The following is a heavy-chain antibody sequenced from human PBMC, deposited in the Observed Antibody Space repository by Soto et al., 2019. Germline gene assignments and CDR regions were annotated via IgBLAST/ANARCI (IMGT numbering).Heavy chain of an antibody. V-gene: IGHV3-21*01. Sequence: PGGSLRLSCAASGFTFSSYTMNWVRQAPGKGLEWVSSISSSSSYIYYADSVKGRFTISRDNAKNSLYLQMNSLRDEDTAVYYCAREGGVLNWFDPWGQGTLVTVSS. CDR3: AREGGVLNWFDP. CDR1: GFTFSSYT. CDR2: ISSSSSYI. J-gene: IGHJ5*02. D-gene: IGHD3-16*01.